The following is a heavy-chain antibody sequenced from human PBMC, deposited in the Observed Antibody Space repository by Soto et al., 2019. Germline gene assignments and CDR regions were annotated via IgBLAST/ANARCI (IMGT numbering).Heavy chain of an antibody. D-gene: IGHD3-22*01. CDR2: IFPSDSDT. Sequence: XESLRISCRTSGYKVTSSWIALVRQMPGKGLEWMGIIFPSDSDTRYSPSFQGQVTISADRSTSTVFLQWASLKASDTAVYFCARKDKSGYFNWFDPWGQGTLVTVSS. J-gene: IGHJ5*02. CDR1: GYKVTSSW. CDR3: ARKDKSGYFNWFDP. V-gene: IGHV5-51*01.